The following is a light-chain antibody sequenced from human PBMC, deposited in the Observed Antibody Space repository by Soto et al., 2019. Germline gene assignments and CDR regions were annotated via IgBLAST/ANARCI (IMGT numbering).Light chain of an antibody. CDR3: CSYAGSDTFVYV. CDR1: SSDVGGYSY. J-gene: IGLJ1*01. Sequence: QSALTQPRSVSGSPGQAVTISCTGTSSDVGGYSYVSWYQQHPGKAPKLMIYDVSKRPSGVPDRFSGSKSGNTASLTISGLQAEDEADYYCCSYAGSDTFVYVFGTGTKLTVL. CDR2: DVS. V-gene: IGLV2-11*01.